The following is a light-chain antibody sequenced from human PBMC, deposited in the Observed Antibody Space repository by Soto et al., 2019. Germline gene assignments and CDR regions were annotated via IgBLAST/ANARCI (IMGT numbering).Light chain of an antibody. Sequence: PGERATLSCRASQSVSSYLAWYQQKPGQAPRLLIYDASNRATGIPARFSGSGSGTDFTLTISSLEPEDFAVYYCQQRSNWITFGQGTRLEIK. CDR2: DAS. CDR1: QSVSSY. CDR3: QQRSNWIT. V-gene: IGKV3-11*01. J-gene: IGKJ5*01.